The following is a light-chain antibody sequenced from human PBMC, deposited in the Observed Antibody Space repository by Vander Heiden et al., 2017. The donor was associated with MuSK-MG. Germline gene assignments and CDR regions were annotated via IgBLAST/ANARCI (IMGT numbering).Light chain of an antibody. J-gene: IGLJ2*01. CDR3: SSSAGSNELV. V-gene: IGLV2-8*01. CDR2: EVD. Sequence: QSALAQPPSASGSPGQSVTISCAGSSSDAGDYKYVSWYQQHPGKAPKLMFYEVDERPSEVPDRFSGSKSGNTASLTVFGLQAEDEADYYCSSSAGSNELVFGGGTRLTVL. CDR1: SSDAGDYKY.